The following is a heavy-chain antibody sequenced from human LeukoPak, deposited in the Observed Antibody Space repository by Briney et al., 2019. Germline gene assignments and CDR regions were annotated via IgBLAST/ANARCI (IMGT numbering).Heavy chain of an antibody. CDR1: GFAFSSYS. D-gene: IGHD5-12*01. V-gene: IGHV3-48*01. CDR2: ISSSSSTI. Sequence: PGGSLRLSCAASGFAFSSYSMNWVRRAPGKGLEWVSYISSSSSTIYYADSVKGRFTISRDNAKNTLYLQMNSLRAEDTAVYYCARDYRWGYSGSYFDYWGQGTLVTVSS. CDR3: ARDYRWGYSGSYFDY. J-gene: IGHJ4*02.